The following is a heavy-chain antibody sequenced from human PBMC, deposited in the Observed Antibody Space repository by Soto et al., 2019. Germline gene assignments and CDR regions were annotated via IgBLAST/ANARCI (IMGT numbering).Heavy chain of an antibody. V-gene: IGHV1-3*01. CDR2: INAGNGNT. J-gene: IGHJ4*02. D-gene: IGHD3-16*02. Sequence: ASVKVSCKASGYTFTSYAMHWGRQAPGQRLEWMGWINAGNGNTKYSQKFQGRVTITRDTSASTAYMELSSLRSEDTAVYYCARERDYIWGSYRYFDYWGQGTLVTVSS. CDR1: GYTFTSYA. CDR3: ARERDYIWGSYRYFDY.